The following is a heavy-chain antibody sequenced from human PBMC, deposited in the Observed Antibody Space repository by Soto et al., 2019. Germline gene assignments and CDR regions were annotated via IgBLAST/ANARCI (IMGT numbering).Heavy chain of an antibody. CDR2: VNNNGDKT. CDR1: TYTFSSHA. V-gene: IGHV3-23*01. D-gene: IGHD3-3*02. CDR3: AREVAFFHSGVLVP. J-gene: IGHJ4*02. Sequence: GGSLRLSCEGSTYTFSSHAMSWVRQAPGKGLEWVSTVNNNGDKTYYADSVKGRFTISRDNSKNTLNLQMNSLRVEDTAIYYWAREVAFFHSGVLVPGARGPRVTVS.